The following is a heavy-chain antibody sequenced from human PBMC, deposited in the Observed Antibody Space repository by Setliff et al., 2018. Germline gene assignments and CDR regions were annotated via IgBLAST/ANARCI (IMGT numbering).Heavy chain of an antibody. J-gene: IGHJ6*03. CDR2: TIPIFGST. CDR3: AREGVDTRSSTDYRYYMDV. CDR1: GGTFSSYG. V-gene: IGHV1-69*05. D-gene: IGHD5-18*01. Sequence: SVKVSCKASGGTFSSYGVTWVRQAPGQGLEWMGGTIPIFGSTNYAHQFQGRVTIITDESTSTAYMELTSLRTEDTAVYYCAREGVDTRSSTDYRYYMDVWGKGTTVTVSS.